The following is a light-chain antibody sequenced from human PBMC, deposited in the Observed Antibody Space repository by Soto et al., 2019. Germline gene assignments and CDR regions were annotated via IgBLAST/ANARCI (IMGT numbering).Light chain of an antibody. CDR2: KSN. J-gene: IGLJ3*02. CDR1: SSNIGSNT. Sequence: QSVLTQPPSASATPGQRVTISCSGSSSNIGSNTVNWYQQLPGTAPKLLIYKSNQRPSGVPDRFSGSKSGTSASLAISGLQSEAEADYYCAAWDDRLNGRVFGGGTKLTVL. CDR3: AAWDDRLNGRV. V-gene: IGLV1-44*01.